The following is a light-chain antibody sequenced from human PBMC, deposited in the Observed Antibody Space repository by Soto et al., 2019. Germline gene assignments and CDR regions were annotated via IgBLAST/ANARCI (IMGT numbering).Light chain of an antibody. J-gene: IGLJ2*01. CDR2: SNH. CDR3: AAWDDSLSGVV. CDR1: SSNIGSNY. Sequence: QSVLTQPHSASGTPGQRVTISCSGSSSNIGSNYVYWYQQLPGTAPKLLIYSNHQRPSGVPDRFSGSKSGTSASLAISGLRSEDEADYYCAAWDDSLSGVVFGGGTKLTVL. V-gene: IGLV1-47*02.